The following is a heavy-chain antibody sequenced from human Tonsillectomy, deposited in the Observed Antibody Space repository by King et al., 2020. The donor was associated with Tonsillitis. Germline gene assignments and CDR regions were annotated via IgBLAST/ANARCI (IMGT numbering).Heavy chain of an antibody. CDR1: GFTFDDYG. J-gene: IGHJ6*03. CDR3: ARTVYNWNSGDYYYYMDV. CDR2: INWNGGST. D-gene: IGHD1-1*01. V-gene: IGHV3-20*04. Sequence: VQLVESGGGVVRPGGSLRLSCAASGFTFDDYGMSWVRQAPGKGLEWVSGINWNGGSTGYADSVKGRFTISRDNAKNSLYLQMHILRAEDTAFYYCARTVYNWNSGDYYYYMDVWGKGTTVTVSS.